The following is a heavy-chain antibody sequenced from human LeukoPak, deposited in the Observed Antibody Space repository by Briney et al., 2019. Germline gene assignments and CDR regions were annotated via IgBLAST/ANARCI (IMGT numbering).Heavy chain of an antibody. V-gene: IGHV3-21*01. J-gene: IGHJ3*02. CDR1: GFTFSSYS. CDR2: ISPSSSYI. Sequence: PGGSLRLSCAASGFTFSSYSMNWVRQAPGKGLEWVSSISPSSSYIYYADSVKGRFTISRDNAKNSLYLQMNSLRAEDTAVYYCAKATKPNRRVPDAFDIWGQGTMVTVSS. CDR3: AKATKPNRRVPDAFDI. D-gene: IGHD1-14*01.